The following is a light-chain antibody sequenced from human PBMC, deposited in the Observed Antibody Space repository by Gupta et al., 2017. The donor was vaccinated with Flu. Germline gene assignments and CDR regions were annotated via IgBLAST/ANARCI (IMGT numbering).Light chain of an antibody. Sequence: SATVEDRVSITCRASQGIGNSLAWYQQKPERAPKIVIYKASGLQTGVPSRFSGSAAGTEFTLTISSLQPYYFATYCCQRQGTFGQRTKVES. CDR2: KAS. V-gene: IGKV1-5*03. CDR1: QGIGNS. J-gene: IGKJ1*01. CDR3: QRQGT.